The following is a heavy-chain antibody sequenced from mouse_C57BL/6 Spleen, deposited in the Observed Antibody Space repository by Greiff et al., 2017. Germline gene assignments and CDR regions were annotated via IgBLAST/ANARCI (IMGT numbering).Heavy chain of an antibody. CDR2: ISGGGGNT. Sequence: EVKLVESGGGLVKPGGSLKLSCAASGFTFSSYTMSWVRQTPEKRLEWVATISGGGGNTYYPDSVKGRFTISRDNAKNTLYLQMSNLRSEDTALYYCAGHDGYYFYAMDYWGQGTSVTVSS. D-gene: IGHD2-3*01. J-gene: IGHJ4*01. CDR1: GFTFSSYT. V-gene: IGHV5-9*01. CDR3: AGHDGYYFYAMDY.